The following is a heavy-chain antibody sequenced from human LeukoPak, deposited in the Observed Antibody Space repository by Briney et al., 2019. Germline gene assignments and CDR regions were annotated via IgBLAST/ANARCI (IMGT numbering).Heavy chain of an antibody. Sequence: GESLKISCKGSGYSFTSYWIGWVRQMPGKGLEWMGIIYPGDSDTRYSPSFQGQVTISADKSISTAYLQWSSLKASDTAMYYCARTGYCTNGVCYRRKYYYYYGMDVWGQGTTVTVPS. J-gene: IGHJ6*02. CDR2: IYPGDSDT. V-gene: IGHV5-51*01. D-gene: IGHD2-8*01. CDR3: ARTGYCTNGVCYRRKYYYYYGMDV. CDR1: GYSFTSYW.